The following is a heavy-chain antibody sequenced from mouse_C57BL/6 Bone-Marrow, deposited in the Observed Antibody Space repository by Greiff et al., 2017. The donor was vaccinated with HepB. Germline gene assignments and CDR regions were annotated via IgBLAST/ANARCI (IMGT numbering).Heavy chain of an antibody. D-gene: IGHD2-10*02. J-gene: IGHJ2*01. V-gene: IGHV1-50*01. Sequence: VQLQQPGAELVKPGASVKLSCKASGYTFTSYWMQWVKQRPGQGLEWIGEIDPSDSYTNYNQKFKGKATLTVDTSSSTAYMQLSSLTSEDSAVDYCAGSSVCNYFDYWGKGTTLTVSS. CDR2: IDPSDSYT. CDR1: GYTFTSYW. CDR3: AGSSVCNYFDY.